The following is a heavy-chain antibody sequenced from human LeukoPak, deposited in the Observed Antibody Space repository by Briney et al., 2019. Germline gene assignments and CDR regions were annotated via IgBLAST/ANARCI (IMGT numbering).Heavy chain of an antibody. J-gene: IGHJ5*02. D-gene: IGHD3-10*01. CDR2: IYYSGST. CDR3: ARAEILWFGDLPKYNWYDP. CDR1: VRPFSSYY. Sequence: PSETLSLTCTLSVRPFSSYYVRWIRQPPGKGLEWIGYIYYSGSTNYNPSLKSRVTISVDTSKNQFSLKLSSVTAADTAVYYCARAEILWFGDLPKYNWYDPWGQGTLVTVSS. V-gene: IGHV4-59*01.